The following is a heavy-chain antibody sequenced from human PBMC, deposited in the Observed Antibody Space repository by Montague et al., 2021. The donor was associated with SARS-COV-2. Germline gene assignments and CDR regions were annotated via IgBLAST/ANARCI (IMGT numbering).Heavy chain of an antibody. CDR1: GFTFSSYD. CDR3: AREYSAPRWFGEYNRYGMDV. J-gene: IGHJ6*02. D-gene: IGHD3-10*01. Sequence: SLRLYFAASGFTFSSYDMHWVRQAPGKGLEWVAVIWYDGSNQYYGDSVKGRFTISRDNSKNTLYLQMNSLRAEDTAVYYCAREYSAPRWFGEYNRYGMDVWGQGTTVTVSS. V-gene: IGHV3-33*08. CDR2: IWYDGSNQ.